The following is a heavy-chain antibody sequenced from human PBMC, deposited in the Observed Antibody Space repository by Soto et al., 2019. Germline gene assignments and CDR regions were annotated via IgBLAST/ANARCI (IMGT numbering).Heavy chain of an antibody. Sequence: QVQLQESGPGLVKPSETLSLTCTVSGGSISSYYWSWIRQPPGKGLEWIGYIYYSGSTNYNPSLKSRVTRSVDTSTNQFSRKLSPVTAADTAVYYCARHSLGSASVGVVAATRGAFDIWGQGTMVTVAS. CDR3: ARHSLGSASVGVVAATRGAFDI. V-gene: IGHV4-59*08. CDR2: IYYSGST. J-gene: IGHJ3*02. D-gene: IGHD2-15*01. CDR1: GGSISSYY.